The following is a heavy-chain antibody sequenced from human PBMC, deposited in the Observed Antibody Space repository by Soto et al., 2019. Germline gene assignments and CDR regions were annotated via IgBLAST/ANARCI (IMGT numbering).Heavy chain of an antibody. J-gene: IGHJ5*02. CDR1: GGSISSSYW. CDR2: IYHSGIT. Sequence: QVQLRESGPRLVKPSGTLSLTCAVSGGSISSSYWWTWVRQAPGKGLQWIGEIYHSGITNYNPSPQGWVSLVVEQVQHGIPPGLASWARPGTGVLYLATPPPRIVVVFTEMPTWGQGILVTVSS. V-gene: IGHV4-4*02. CDR3: ATPPPRIVVVFTEMPT. D-gene: IGHD2-21*01.